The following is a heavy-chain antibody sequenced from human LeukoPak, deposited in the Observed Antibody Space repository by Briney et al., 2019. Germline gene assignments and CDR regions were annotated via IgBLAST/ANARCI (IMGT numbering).Heavy chain of an antibody. Sequence: SVKVSCKASGGTFSSYAISWVRQAPGQGLEWMGGIIPIFGTANYAQKFQGRVTITADESTSTAYMELSSLRSEDTAVYYCARGNERGYSYPRYFDLWGRGTLVTVSS. J-gene: IGHJ2*01. CDR2: IIPIFGTA. V-gene: IGHV1-69*13. CDR3: ARGNERGYSYPRYFDL. D-gene: IGHD5-18*01. CDR1: GGTFSSYA.